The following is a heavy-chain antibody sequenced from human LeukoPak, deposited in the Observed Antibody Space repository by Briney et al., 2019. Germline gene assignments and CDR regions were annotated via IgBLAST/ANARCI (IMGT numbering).Heavy chain of an antibody. CDR1: GGSFSGYY. V-gene: IGHV4-34*01. Sequence: PSETLSLTCAVYGGSFSGYYWSWIRQPPGKGLEWIGEINHSGSTNYNPSPKSRVTISVDTSKNQFSLKLSSVTAADTAVYYCARDEGYSYGFDYWGQGTLVTVSS. J-gene: IGHJ4*02. D-gene: IGHD5-18*01. CDR3: ARDEGYSYGFDY. CDR2: INHSGST.